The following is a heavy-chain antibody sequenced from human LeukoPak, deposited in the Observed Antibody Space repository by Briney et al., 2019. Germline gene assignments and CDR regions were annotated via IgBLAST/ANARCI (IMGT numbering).Heavy chain of an antibody. J-gene: IGHJ5*02. CDR1: GFTVSSNS. Sequence: GGSLRLSCTVSGFTVSSNSMSWVRQAPGKGLEWVAVISYDGSNKYYADSVKGRFTISRDNSKNTLYLQMNSLRAEDTAVYYCAKDQRPISGSSGFDPWGQGTLVTVSS. CDR2: ISYDGSNK. D-gene: IGHD6-6*01. CDR3: AKDQRPISGSSGFDP. V-gene: IGHV3-30*18.